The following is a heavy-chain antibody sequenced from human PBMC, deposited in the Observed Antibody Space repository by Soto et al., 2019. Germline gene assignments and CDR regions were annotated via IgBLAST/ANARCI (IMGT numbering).Heavy chain of an antibody. V-gene: IGHV1-2*02. Sequence: ASVKVSCKASGYTFTGYYVHWVRQAPGQGLEWMGWINPNSGDTYLAQRFQGRVTMNRDTSIGTAYMELRGLTSDDTAEYYCAKGGAIVAAGTRVYLYNAVDVWGQGTTVTVSS. D-gene: IGHD1-26*01. CDR1: GYTFTGYY. J-gene: IGHJ6*02. CDR3: AKGGAIVAAGTRVYLYNAVDV. CDR2: INPNSGDT.